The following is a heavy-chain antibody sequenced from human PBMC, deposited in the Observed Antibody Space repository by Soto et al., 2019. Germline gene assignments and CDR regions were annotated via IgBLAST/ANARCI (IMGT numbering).Heavy chain of an antibody. CDR1: GLTFSNYG. D-gene: IGHD2-21*01. CDR2: ISGSGDRA. V-gene: IGHV3-23*01. J-gene: IGHJ4*02. CDR3: AKEMIASTLADFFDY. Sequence: EVQLLESGGGLIQPGGSLRLSCEASGLTFSNYGMTWVRQAPGKGLEWVSTISGSGDRAFYADPVKGRFTISRDNSKNTRYLQMNSLSAEDTAIYYCAKEMIASTLADFFDYWGQGILVTVSS.